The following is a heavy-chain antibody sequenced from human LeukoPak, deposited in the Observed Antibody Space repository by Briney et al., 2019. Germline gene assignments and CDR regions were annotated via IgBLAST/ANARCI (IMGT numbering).Heavy chain of an antibody. V-gene: IGHV4-59*01. CDR2: IYHTGST. CDR3: ARRGRNSSGWQDYL. CDR1: GGSISSYY. J-gene: IGHJ4*02. Sequence: PSETLSLTCTVSGGSISSYYWSWIRQPPGKGLEWIANIYHTGSTNYNPSLSSRVTISIDTANNQFSLKLTSVTAADTAVYYCARRGRNSSGWQDYLWGQGTLVTVSS. D-gene: IGHD6-25*01.